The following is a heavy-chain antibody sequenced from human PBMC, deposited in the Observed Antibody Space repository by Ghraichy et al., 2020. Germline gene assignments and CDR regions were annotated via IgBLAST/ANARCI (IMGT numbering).Heavy chain of an antibody. CDR1: GFTFSSYS. Sequence: GGSLRLSCAASGFTFSSYSMNWVRQAPGKGLEWVSSISSSSSYIYYADSVKGRFTISRDNAKNSLYLQMNSLRAEDTAVYYCARVYDFWSGYLTQYYFDYWGQGTLVTVSS. CDR2: ISSSSSYI. J-gene: IGHJ4*02. D-gene: IGHD3-3*01. V-gene: IGHV3-21*01. CDR3: ARVYDFWSGYLTQYYFDY.